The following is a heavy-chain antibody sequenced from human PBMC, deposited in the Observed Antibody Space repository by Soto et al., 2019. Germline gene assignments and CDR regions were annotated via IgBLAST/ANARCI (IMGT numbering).Heavy chain of an antibody. Sequence: ASVKVSCKASGYTFTSYGISWVRQAPGQGLEWMGWISAYNGNTNYAQKLQGRVTMTTDTSTSTAYMELRSLRSDDMAVYYCARAMVRGVYYYYGMDVWGQGTTVTVSS. V-gene: IGHV1-18*03. CDR1: GYTFTSYG. D-gene: IGHD3-10*01. CDR2: ISAYNGNT. CDR3: ARAMVRGVYYYYGMDV. J-gene: IGHJ6*02.